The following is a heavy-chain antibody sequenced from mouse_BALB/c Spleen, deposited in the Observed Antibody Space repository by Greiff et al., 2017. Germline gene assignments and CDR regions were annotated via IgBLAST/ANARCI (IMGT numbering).Heavy chain of an antibody. V-gene: IGHV3-6*02. Sequence: VQLKESGPGLVKPSQSLSLTCSVTGYSITSGYYWNWIRQFPGNKLEWMGYISYDGSNNYNPSLKNRIPNTRDTSKNQFFLKLNSVTTEDTATYYCARGAGRGGYYFDYWGQGTTLTVSS. J-gene: IGHJ2*01. CDR1: GYSITSGYY. CDR2: ISYDGSN. D-gene: IGHD3-3*01. CDR3: ARGAGRGGYYFDY.